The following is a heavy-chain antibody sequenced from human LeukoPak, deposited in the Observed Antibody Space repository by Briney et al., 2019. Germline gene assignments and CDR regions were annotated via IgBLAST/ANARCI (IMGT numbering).Heavy chain of an antibody. CDR3: ASWGAGGNS. Sequence: GGSLRLSCEASGFTLSTYWMNWFRQVPGKGLDWVANINPDGSGKRYVDSVKGRFTIARDNADNSLSLQMNSLRAEDTAVYYCASWGAGGNSWGQGTLVTVSS. J-gene: IGHJ4*02. V-gene: IGHV3-7*01. D-gene: IGHD3-16*01. CDR1: GFTLSTYW. CDR2: INPDGSGK.